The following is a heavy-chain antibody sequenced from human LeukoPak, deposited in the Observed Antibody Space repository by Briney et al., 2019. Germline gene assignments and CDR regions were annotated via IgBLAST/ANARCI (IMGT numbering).Heavy chain of an antibody. V-gene: IGHV4-59*08. CDR2: IYYTGST. J-gene: IGHJ5*02. Sequence: SETLSLTCTVSGASIRSSYWSWLRQPPGKGLEWIGYIYYTGSTNSNPSLKSRVTVSVDTSMNQFSLKLSSMTAADTAVYYCARLDRSGYEMGGTWFDPWGQGTLVTVYS. CDR1: GASIRSSY. CDR3: ARLDRSGYEMGGTWFDP. D-gene: IGHD3-22*01.